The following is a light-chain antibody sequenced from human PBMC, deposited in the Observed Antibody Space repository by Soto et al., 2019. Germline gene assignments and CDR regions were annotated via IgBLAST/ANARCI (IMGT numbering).Light chain of an antibody. V-gene: IGKV3-20*01. Sequence: IVLTQSPGTLSLSPGERATLSCRASQSVSSSDLAWYQQKPGQAPRLLIYSASSRATGIPDRFSGSGSGTDFTLTISRLGPEDFAVYYCQQYDTFGQGTKVDIK. CDR3: QQYDT. J-gene: IGKJ2*01. CDR1: QSVSSSD. CDR2: SAS.